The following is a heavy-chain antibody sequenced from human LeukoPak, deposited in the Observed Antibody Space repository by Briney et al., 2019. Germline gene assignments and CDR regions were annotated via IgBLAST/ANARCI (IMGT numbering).Heavy chain of an antibody. CDR2: ITSSSSYI. D-gene: IGHD3-22*01. J-gene: IGHJ6*03. V-gene: IGHV3-21*01. CDR3: ARVIESPTYYYDSSGQAIYYYYYMDV. CDR1: GFTFSSYT. Sequence: GGSLRLSCAASGFTFSSYTMNWVRQAPGKGPEWVSSITSSSSYIYYADSVKGRFTIPRDNARNSLYLQMNSLRAEDTALYYCARVIESPTYYYDSSGQAIYYYYYMDVWGKGTTVTVSS.